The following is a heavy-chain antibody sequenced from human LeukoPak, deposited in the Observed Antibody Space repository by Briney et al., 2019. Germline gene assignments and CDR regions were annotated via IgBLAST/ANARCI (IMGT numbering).Heavy chain of an antibody. CDR1: GFTFSSYE. Sequence: GGSLRLSCAASGFTFSSYEMNWVRQAPGKGLEWVSYISSSGSTIYYADSVKGRFTISRDNAKNSLYLQMNSLRAEDTAVYYCAKMYSRGWYLDSFASGGKGPLVPVS. CDR2: ISSSGSTI. D-gene: IGHD6-19*01. J-gene: IGHJ4*02. CDR3: AKMYSRGWYLDSFAS. V-gene: IGHV3-48*03.